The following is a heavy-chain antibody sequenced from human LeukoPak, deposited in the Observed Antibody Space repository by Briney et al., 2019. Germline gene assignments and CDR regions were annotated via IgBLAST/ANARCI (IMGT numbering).Heavy chain of an antibody. CDR3: AKDIGSGSYYIWGQFDY. CDR1: GLTFSDSY. V-gene: IGHV3-9*01. J-gene: IGHJ4*02. Sequence: GGSLRLSCVASGLTFSDSYMSWIRQAPGKGLEWVSGISWNSGSIGYADSVKGRFTISRDNAKNSLYLQMNSLRAEDTALYYCAKDIGSGSYYIWGQFDYWGQGTLVTVSS. CDR2: ISWNSGSI. D-gene: IGHD1-26*01.